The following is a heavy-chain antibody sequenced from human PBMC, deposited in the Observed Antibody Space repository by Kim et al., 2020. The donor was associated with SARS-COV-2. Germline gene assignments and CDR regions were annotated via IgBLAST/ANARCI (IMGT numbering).Heavy chain of an antibody. D-gene: IGHD2-21*02. CDR3: ARLTSSIVVVTATFDY. Sequence: SFQGQVTISADKSISTAYLQWSSLKASDTAMYYCARLTSSIVVVTATFDYWGQGTLVTVSS. J-gene: IGHJ4*02. V-gene: IGHV5-51*01.